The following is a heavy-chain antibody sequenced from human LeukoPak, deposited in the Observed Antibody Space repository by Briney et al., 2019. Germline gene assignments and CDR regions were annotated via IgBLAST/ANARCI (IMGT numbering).Heavy chain of an antibody. J-gene: IGHJ4*02. CDR3: ARLRTIISASENVDY. CDR2: IHTNTGNP. D-gene: IGHD6-13*01. Sequence: ASVKVSCKASGGTFSSYAISWVRQAPGQGLEWMGWIHTNTGNPTYAQGFTGRFVFSLDTSVSTAYLQISSLKAEDTAVYYCARLRTIISASENVDYWGQGTLVTVSS. V-gene: IGHV7-4-1*02. CDR1: GGTFSSYA.